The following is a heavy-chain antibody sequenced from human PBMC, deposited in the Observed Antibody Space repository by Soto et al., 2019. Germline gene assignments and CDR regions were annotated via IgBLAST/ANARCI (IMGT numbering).Heavy chain of an antibody. Sequence: APVKVFSKASGYTFTSKGSSSGQQAPGQGLEWMGWISAYNGNTNYAQKLQGRVTMTTDTSTSTAYMELRSLRSDDTAVYYCARDSGYDSWFDPWGQGTLVTVSS. CDR3: ARDSGYDSWFDP. D-gene: IGHD5-12*01. CDR1: GYTFTSKG. J-gene: IGHJ5*02. V-gene: IGHV1-18*01. CDR2: ISAYNGNT.